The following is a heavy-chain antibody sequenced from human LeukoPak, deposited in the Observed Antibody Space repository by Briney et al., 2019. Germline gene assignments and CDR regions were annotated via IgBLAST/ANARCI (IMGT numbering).Heavy chain of an antibody. Sequence: GGSLRLSCAASGFTFSSYAMSWVRQALGKGLEWVSAISGSGGSTYYADSVKGRFTISRDNSKNTLYLQMNSLRAEDTAVYYCAKDRQRWLQWYFDYWGQGTLVTVSS. CDR2: ISGSGGST. J-gene: IGHJ4*02. D-gene: IGHD5-24*01. CDR1: GFTFSSYA. CDR3: AKDRQRWLQWYFDY. V-gene: IGHV3-23*01.